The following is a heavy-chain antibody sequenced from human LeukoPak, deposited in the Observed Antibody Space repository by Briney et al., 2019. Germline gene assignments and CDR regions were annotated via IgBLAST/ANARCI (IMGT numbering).Heavy chain of an antibody. CDR3: ARVAHPTKTGNYYYYYGMDV. CDR1: GGTFSSYA. V-gene: IGHV1-46*01. Sequence: GASVKVSCKASGGTFSSYAISWVRQAPGQGLEWMGIINPSGGSTSYAQKFQGRVTMTRDTSTSTVYMELSSLRSEDTAVYYCARVAHPTKTGNYYYYYGMDVWGQGTTVTVSS. J-gene: IGHJ6*02. CDR2: INPSGGST. D-gene: IGHD2-8*01.